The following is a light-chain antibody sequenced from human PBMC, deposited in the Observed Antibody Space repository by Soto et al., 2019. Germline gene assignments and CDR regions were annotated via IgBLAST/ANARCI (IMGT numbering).Light chain of an antibody. V-gene: IGKV3-20*01. J-gene: IGKJ3*01. CDR1: QSVSSSY. Sequence: EIVLTQSPGTLSLSPGERATLSCRASQSVSSSYLAWYQQKPGQAPRLLIYGASSRATGIPDRLSGSGSGTDFTLPISRLEPEDFAVYYCQQYGSSPSFGPGTKVEIK. CDR2: GAS. CDR3: QQYGSSPS.